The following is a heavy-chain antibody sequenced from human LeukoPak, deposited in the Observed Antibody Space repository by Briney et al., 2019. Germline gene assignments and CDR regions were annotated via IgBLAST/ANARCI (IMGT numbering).Heavy chain of an antibody. V-gene: IGHV5-10-1*01. Sequence: GESLKISCKGSGYSFTSYWISWVRQMPGKGLEWMGRIDPSDSYTNYSPSLQGRVTISADKSISTAYLQWSSLKASDTAMYYCARRWELLDGMDVWGQGTTVTVSS. J-gene: IGHJ6*02. CDR2: IDPSDSYT. CDR1: GYSFTSYW. CDR3: ARRWELLDGMDV. D-gene: IGHD1-26*01.